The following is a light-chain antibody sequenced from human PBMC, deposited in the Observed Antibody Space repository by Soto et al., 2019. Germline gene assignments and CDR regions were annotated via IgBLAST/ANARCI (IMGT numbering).Light chain of an antibody. CDR3: QQYGISPRT. CDR2: DAS. J-gene: IGKJ1*01. CDR1: QSVHSSY. V-gene: IGKV3-20*01. Sequence: EIGLTQSPGTLSLYPGERATLSCSASQSVHSSYLAWYQQKPGQAPRLLIYDASSRATGIPDRFSGSGSGTDFTLTSSRLEPEDFAVYYCQQYGISPRTFGQGTKVEIK.